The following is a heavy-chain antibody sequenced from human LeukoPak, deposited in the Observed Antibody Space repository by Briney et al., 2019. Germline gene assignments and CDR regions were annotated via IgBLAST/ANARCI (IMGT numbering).Heavy chain of an antibody. D-gene: IGHD5/OR15-5a*01. V-gene: IGHV3-53*01. CDR3: ARGGGVYDYEN. CDR1: GFTVSSNY. Sequence: SGGSLRLSCAASGFTVSSNYISWVRQAPGKGLEWVSVIYSGGSTYYADSVKGRFTISRDNSKNTLFLQMNSLRAEDTAVYYCARGGGVYDYENWGQGTLVTVSS. J-gene: IGHJ4*02. CDR2: IYSGGST.